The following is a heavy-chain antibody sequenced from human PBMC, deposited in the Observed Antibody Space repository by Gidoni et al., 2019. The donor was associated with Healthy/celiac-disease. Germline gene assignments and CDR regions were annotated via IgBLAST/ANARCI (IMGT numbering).Heavy chain of an antibody. V-gene: IGHV3-30-3*01. Sequence: QVQLVESGGGVVQPGRSLRLPCAASGFTFSSYARHWVRQAPGKGLEWVAVISYDGSNKYYADSVKGRFTISRDNSKNTLYLQMNSLRAEDTAVYYCARAVTTREGDWFDPWGQGTLVTVSS. J-gene: IGHJ5*02. CDR3: ARAVTTREGDWFDP. CDR1: GFTFSSYA. D-gene: IGHD4-17*01. CDR2: ISYDGSNK.